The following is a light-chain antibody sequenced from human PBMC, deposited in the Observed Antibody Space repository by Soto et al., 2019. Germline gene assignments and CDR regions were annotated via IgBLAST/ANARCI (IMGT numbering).Light chain of an antibody. V-gene: IGKV2-30*01. CDR3: MQGSFWPWT. CDR2: KVS. CDR1: QSLVYSDGNAY. Sequence: VVLTQSPLSLPVTLGQPASISCRSSQSLVYSDGNAYLIWFHQRPGQSPRRLIFKVSNRDSGVPETLSVTGSGDYLALKISRVEAEDVVVYYSMQGSFWPWTIVHRTKLDIK. J-gene: IGKJ1*01.